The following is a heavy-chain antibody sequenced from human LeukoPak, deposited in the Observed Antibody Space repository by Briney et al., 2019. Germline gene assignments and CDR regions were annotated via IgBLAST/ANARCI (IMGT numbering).Heavy chain of an antibody. Sequence: PSETLSLTCTVSGGSISSYYWSWIRQPAGKGLEWIGRIYTSGSTNYNPSLKSRVTMSVDTSKNQFSLKLSSVTAADTAVYYCARLSYPVPRYWYFDLWGRGTLVTVSS. CDR2: IYTSGST. V-gene: IGHV4-4*07. CDR3: ARLSYPVPRYWYFDL. CDR1: GGSISSYY. D-gene: IGHD3-10*01. J-gene: IGHJ2*01.